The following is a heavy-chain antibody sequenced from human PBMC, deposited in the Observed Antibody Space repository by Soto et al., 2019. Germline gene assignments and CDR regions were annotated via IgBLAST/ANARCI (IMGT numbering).Heavy chain of an antibody. D-gene: IGHD3-3*01. J-gene: IGHJ4*02. CDR2: FYYTGGT. V-gene: IGHV4-39*01. CDR3: ASPRQGNYDFLSGYYALDY. CDR1: GASLSSSRSY. Sequence: XTLSLPCTVSGASLSSSRSYWGWVRQPPGKGLEWIFSFYYTGGTYSTYYNPSLKSRVTISVDTSKSQFSLNLRSVTAADTAVYYCASPRQGNYDFLSGYYALDYWGQGTLGTVSS.